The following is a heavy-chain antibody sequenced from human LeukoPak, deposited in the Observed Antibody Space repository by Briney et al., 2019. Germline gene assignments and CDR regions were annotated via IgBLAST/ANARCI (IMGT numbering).Heavy chain of an antibody. CDR2: ISTTSSTI. J-gene: IGHJ4*02. CDR1: GFTFSSYS. CDR3: ARGGYEFDY. Sequence: PGGSLRLSCAASGFTFSSYSMNWVRQAPGKGLEWVSYISTTSSTIYYADSVRGRFTISRDNAKNSLYLQMNSLGDEDTAVYYCARGGYEFDYWGQGTLVTVSS. D-gene: IGHD2-15*01. V-gene: IGHV3-48*02.